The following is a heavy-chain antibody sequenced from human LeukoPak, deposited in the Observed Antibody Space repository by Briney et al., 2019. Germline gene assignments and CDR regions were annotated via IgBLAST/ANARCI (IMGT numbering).Heavy chain of an antibody. CDR3: ARDLPADNHQWELHLSFDY. D-gene: IGHD1-26*01. Sequence: AGGSLRLSCAASGFTFSNHYMDWVRQAAGKGLEWVGRKRNKANGDTTEYAASVKGRFTTSRDDSKNLLYLQMNSLKTEDTAVYYWARDLPADNHQWELHLSFDYWGQGTLVTVSS. J-gene: IGHJ4*02. CDR2: KRNKANGDTT. CDR1: GFTFSNHY. V-gene: IGHV3-72*01.